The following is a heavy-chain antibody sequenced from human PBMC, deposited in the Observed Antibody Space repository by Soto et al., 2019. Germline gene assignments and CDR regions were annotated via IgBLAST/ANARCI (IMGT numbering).Heavy chain of an antibody. D-gene: IGHD2-2*01. Sequence: SETLSLTCTVSGGSISSGGYYWSWIRRHPGKGLEWIGYIYYSGSTYYNPSLKSRVTISVDTSKNQFSLKLSSVTAADTAVYYCARGGVVVPAAISVLWFDPWGQGTLVTVSS. V-gene: IGHV4-30-4*08. CDR2: IYYSGST. CDR3: ARGGVVVPAAISVLWFDP. CDR1: GGSISSGGYY. J-gene: IGHJ5*02.